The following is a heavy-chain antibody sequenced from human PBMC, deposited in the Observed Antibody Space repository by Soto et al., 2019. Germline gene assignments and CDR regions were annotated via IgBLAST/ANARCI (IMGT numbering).Heavy chain of an antibody. V-gene: IGHV1-69*13. CDR3: ARLVVAAPNWFDP. Sequence: SVKVSCKASGGTFSSYAISWVRQAPGQGLEWMGGIIPIFGTANYAQKFQGRVTITADESTSTAYMELSSVTAAGTAVYYCARLVVAAPNWFDPWGQGTLVTVSS. D-gene: IGHD2-15*01. CDR1: GGTFSSYA. CDR2: IIPIFGTA. J-gene: IGHJ5*02.